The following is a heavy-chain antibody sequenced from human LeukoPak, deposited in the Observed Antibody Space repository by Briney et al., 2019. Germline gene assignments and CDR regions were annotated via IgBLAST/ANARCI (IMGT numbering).Heavy chain of an antibody. D-gene: IGHD6-19*01. Sequence: ASVKVSCKASGGTFSSYAISWVRQAPGQGLEWMGGFDPEDGETIYAQKFQGRVTMTEDTSTDTAYMELSSLRSEDTAVYYCATGWLVATVFDYWGQGTLVTVSS. CDR3: ATGWLVATVFDY. V-gene: IGHV1-24*01. J-gene: IGHJ4*02. CDR2: FDPEDGET. CDR1: GGTFSSYA.